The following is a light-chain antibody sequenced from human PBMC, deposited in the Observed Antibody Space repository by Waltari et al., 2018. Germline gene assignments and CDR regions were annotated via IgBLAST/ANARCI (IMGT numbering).Light chain of an antibody. CDR2: RND. Sequence: QSVLPHPPSASGTPAQRVTIACSGTSFNIGNNVVNCTQQLPGTAPKLRIHRNDLRPYGVPDRFSGSKSGSSASLAISGLHSEDEADYYCAAWDDSLNGRWVFGGGTKVTVL. CDR3: AAWDDSLNGRWV. J-gene: IGLJ3*02. CDR1: SFNIGNNV. V-gene: IGLV1-44*01.